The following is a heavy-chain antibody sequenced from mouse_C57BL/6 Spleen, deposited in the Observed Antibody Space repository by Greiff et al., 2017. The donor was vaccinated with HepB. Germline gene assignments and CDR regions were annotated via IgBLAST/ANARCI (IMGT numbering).Heavy chain of an antibody. CDR2: IYPGSGNT. CDR3: ARREDYGFAY. Sequence: QVQLQQSGPELVKPGASVKISCKASGYSFTSYYIHWVKQRPGQGLEWIGWIYPGSGNTKYNEKFKGKATLTADTSSSTAYMQLSSLTSEDSAVYYCARREDYGFAYWGQGTLVTVSA. CDR1: GYSFTSYY. J-gene: IGHJ3*01. D-gene: IGHD2-4*01. V-gene: IGHV1-66*01.